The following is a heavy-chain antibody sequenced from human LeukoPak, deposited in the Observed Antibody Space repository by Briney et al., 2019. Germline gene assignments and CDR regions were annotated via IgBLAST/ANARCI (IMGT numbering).Heavy chain of an antibody. V-gene: IGHV3-30*03. CDR3: ARDYDWNDA. J-gene: IGHJ5*02. CDR1: GFTFSSYG. Sequence: GGSLRLSCAASGFTFSSYGMHWVRQAPGKGLEWVAVISYDGSNKYYADSVKGRFTISRDNSKNTLYLQMNSLRAEDTAVYYCARDYDWNDAWGQGTLVTVSS. CDR2: ISYDGSNK. D-gene: IGHD3-16*01.